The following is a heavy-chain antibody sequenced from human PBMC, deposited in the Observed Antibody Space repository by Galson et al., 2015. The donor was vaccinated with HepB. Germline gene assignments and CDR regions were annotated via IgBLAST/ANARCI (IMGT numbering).Heavy chain of an antibody. Sequence: SVKVSCKASGYTFTNYAMQWVRQAPGQRLEWMGWINAGNGNTKYSQKFQGRVTITSDTSKNTEYMELSSLRSEDTAVYYCARASVEWFYGSGGYFYFDYWGQGTMVTVSS. CDR1: GYTFTNYA. CDR3: ARASVEWFYGSGGYFYFDY. CDR2: INAGNGNT. J-gene: IGHJ4*02. D-gene: IGHD3-10*01. V-gene: IGHV1-3*01.